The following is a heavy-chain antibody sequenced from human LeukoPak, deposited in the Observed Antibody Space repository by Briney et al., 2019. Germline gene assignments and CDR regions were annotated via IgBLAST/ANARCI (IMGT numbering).Heavy chain of an antibody. V-gene: IGHV4-61*01. Sequence: SETLSLTCAVSDYSISSSYYWGWIRRPPGKGLEWIGYIYYSGSTNYNPSLKSRVTISVDTSKNQFSLKLSSVTAADTAVYYCARVSVIAAAGPFDYWGQGTLVTVSS. CDR3: ARVSVIAAAGPFDY. D-gene: IGHD6-13*01. CDR1: DYSISSSYY. CDR2: IYYSGST. J-gene: IGHJ4*02.